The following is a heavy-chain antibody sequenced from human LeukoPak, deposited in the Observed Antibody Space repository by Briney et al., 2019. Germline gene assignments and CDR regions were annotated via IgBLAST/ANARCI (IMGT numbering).Heavy chain of an antibody. CDR1: GFTFSSLA. D-gene: IGHD6-19*01. J-gene: IGHJ4*02. V-gene: IGHV3-64*01. CDR3: ARDLAGVYDY. CDR2: ISSNGGSS. Sequence: GSLRLSCAAPGFTFSSLAMHLVRQAPGKGLEYVSAISSNGGSSYYANSVKGRFTISRDNSKNTLYLQMGSLRAEDMAVYYCARDLAGVYDYWGQGTLVTVSP.